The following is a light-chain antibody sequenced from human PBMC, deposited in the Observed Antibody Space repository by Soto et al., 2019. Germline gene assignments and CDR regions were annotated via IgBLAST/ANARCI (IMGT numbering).Light chain of an antibody. CDR3: QQYRSWPRT. V-gene: IGKV3-15*01. CDR1: QSVDIN. Sequence: ILLTQSPATLYVSPGERVTLSCRASQSVDINLAWYQQKPGQAPRLLIYGASTRATDMPGRFSGRGAGAEFTLTISSLQSEDFAVYYCQQYRSWPRTFGQGTK. CDR2: GAS. J-gene: IGKJ1*01.